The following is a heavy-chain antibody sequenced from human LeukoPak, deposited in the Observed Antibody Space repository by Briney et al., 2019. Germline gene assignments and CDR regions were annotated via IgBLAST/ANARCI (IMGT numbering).Heavy chain of an antibody. CDR1: GFTFSSYA. CDR3: ARGSSGWYMDV. J-gene: IGHJ6*02. V-gene: IGHV3-33*08. D-gene: IGHD6-19*01. Sequence: GGSLRLSCAASGFTFSSYAMHWVRQAPGKGLEWVAVIWYDGSNKYYADSVKGRFTISRDSSKNTLYLQMNSLRAEDTAVYYCARGSSGWYMDVWGQGTTVTVSS. CDR2: IWYDGSNK.